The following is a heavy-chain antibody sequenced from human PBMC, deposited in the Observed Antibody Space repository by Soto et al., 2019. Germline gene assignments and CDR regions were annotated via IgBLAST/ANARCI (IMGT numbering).Heavy chain of an antibody. V-gene: IGHV4-31*03. D-gene: IGHD6-6*01. CDR3: ARGHLARQPMHYYYYYGIDV. CDR1: GGYISSGGYY. J-gene: IGHJ6*02. CDR2: IYYSGST. Sequence: QVQLQESGPGLVKPSQTLSLTCTVSGGYISSGGYYWSWIRQHPGKGLEWIGYIYYSGSTYYNPSLKSRVTISVDTSKNQFSLKLSSVTAADTAVYYCARGHLARQPMHYYYYYGIDVWGQGTTVTVSS.